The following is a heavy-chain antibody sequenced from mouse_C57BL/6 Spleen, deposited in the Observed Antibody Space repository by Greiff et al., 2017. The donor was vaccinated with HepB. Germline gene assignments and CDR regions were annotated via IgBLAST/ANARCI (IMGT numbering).Heavy chain of an antibody. CDR1: GYAFSSYW. CDR3: ERHTCGSSLAY. J-gene: IGHJ3*01. D-gene: IGHD1-1*01. V-gene: IGHV1-80*01. Sequence: VQLQQSGAELVKPGASVKISCTASGYAFSSYWMNWVKQRPGKGLEWIGQIYPGDGDTNYNGKFKGKATLTADTSSSTAYMQLSSLTSEDSAVYFCERHTCGSSLAYWGQGTLVTVSA. CDR2: IYPGDGDT.